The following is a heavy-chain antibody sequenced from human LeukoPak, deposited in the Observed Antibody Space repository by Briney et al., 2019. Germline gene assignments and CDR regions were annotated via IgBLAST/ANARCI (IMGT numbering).Heavy chain of an antibody. J-gene: IGHJ6*02. Sequence: ASVKVSCKASGYTFTNYYLHWVRQAPGHGLEGMAIINPSDGGTYHEQELQGRVTVTRDTSTSTVYMELSSLRSEDTAVHYCARDTRTMTAVTRGQYYYYGLDVWGQGTTVTVSS. CDR1: GYTFTNYY. CDR2: INPSDGGT. D-gene: IGHD4-17*01. CDR3: ARDTRTMTAVTRGQYYYYGLDV. V-gene: IGHV1-46*01.